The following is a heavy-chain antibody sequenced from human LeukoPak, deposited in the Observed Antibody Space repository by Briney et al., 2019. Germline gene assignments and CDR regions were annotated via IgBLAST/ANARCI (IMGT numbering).Heavy chain of an antibody. Sequence: GGSLRLSCAASGFTFSSYGMHWVRQAPGKGLEWVAVIWYDGSNKYYADSVKGRFTISRDNSKNTLYLQMNSLRAEDTAVYYCASERHSSGWYYFDYWGQGTLVTVSS. J-gene: IGHJ4*02. V-gene: IGHV3-33*01. D-gene: IGHD6-19*01. CDR2: IWYDGSNK. CDR1: GFTFSSYG. CDR3: ASERHSSGWYYFDY.